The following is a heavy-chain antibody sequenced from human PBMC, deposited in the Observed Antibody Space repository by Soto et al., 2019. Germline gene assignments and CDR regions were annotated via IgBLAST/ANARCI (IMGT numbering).Heavy chain of an antibody. CDR3: ARRPAYYDFWSGYP. J-gene: IGHJ5*02. Sequence: SETLSLTCTVSGGSISSSSYYWGWIRQPPGKGLEWIGSIYYSGSTYYNPSLKSRVTISVDTSKNQFSLKLSSVTAADTAVYYCARRPAYYDFWSGYPWGQGTLVTVSS. V-gene: IGHV4-39*01. D-gene: IGHD3-3*01. CDR1: GGSISSSSYY. CDR2: IYYSGST.